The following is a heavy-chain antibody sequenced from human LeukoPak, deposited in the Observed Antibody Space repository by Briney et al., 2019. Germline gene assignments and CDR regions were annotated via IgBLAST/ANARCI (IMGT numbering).Heavy chain of an antibody. V-gene: IGHV3-23*01. D-gene: IGHD6-19*01. Sequence: GGSLRLSCAASGFTFRNYAMNWVRQAPGKGLEWVSAISGSGGSTYYADSVKGRFTISRDNSKNTLYLQMNSLRAEDTAVYYCAAPSSGWYYFDYWGQGTLVTVSS. J-gene: IGHJ4*02. CDR3: AAPSSGWYYFDY. CDR2: ISGSGGST. CDR1: GFTFRNYA.